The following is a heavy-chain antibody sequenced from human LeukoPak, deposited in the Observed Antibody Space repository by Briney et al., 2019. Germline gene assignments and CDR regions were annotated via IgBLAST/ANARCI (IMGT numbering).Heavy chain of an antibody. CDR2: VGGSGDTT. D-gene: IGHD5-12*01. CDR3: AKHRLMGYAADNKRLRCDY. V-gene: IGHV3-23*01. Sequence: PGGSLRLSCAATGFTFSSYAMSWVRQAPGKGLEWVSGVGGSGDTTYYTDSVKGRFTISRDNSKNTLYLQMNSLRAEDTAVYYCAKHRLMGYAADNKRLRCDYWGQGTLVTVSS. CDR1: GFTFSSYA. J-gene: IGHJ4*02.